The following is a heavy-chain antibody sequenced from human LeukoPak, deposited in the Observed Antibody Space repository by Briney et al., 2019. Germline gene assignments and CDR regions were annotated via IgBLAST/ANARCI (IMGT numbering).Heavy chain of an antibody. V-gene: IGHV3-21*01. CDR3: AREPLEPGEYYFDY. CDR2: ISTNSAFI. J-gene: IGHJ4*02. Sequence: GGSLRLSCTASGFTFINYSMNWVRQAPGKGLEWVSSISTNSAFIYYADSVRGRFTISRDNAKNSLYLQMNSLRAEDTAVYYCAREPLEPGEYYFDYWGQGTLVTVSS. D-gene: IGHD3-10*01. CDR1: GFTFINYS.